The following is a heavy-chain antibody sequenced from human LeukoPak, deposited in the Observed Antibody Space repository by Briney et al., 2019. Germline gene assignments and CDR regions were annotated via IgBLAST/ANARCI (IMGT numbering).Heavy chain of an antibody. J-gene: IGHJ4*02. D-gene: IGHD3-10*01. CDR3: AKDNTMVRGVIDY. CDR2: ISGSGGST. CDR1: GFTFSSYA. Sequence: GGSLRLSCAASGFTFSSYAMSWVRQAPGKGLEWVSAISGSGGSTYYADSVKGRSTISRDNSKNTLYLQMNSLRAEDTAVYYCAKDNTMVRGVIDYWSQGTLVTVSS. V-gene: IGHV3-23*01.